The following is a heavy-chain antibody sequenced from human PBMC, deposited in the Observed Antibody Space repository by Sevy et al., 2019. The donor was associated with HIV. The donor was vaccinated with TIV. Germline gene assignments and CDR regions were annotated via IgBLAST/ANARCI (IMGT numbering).Heavy chain of an antibody. CDR1: GFTFSSYE. CDR3: AREGRYCSGGSCYIGYYYYGMDV. V-gene: IGHV3-48*03. Sequence: GGSLRLSCAASGFTFSSYEMNWVRQAPGKGLEWVSYISSSGSTIYYADSVKGRFTISRDNAKNSLYLQMNGLRAEDTAVYYCAREGRYCSGGSCYIGYYYYGMDVWGQGTTVTVSS. D-gene: IGHD2-15*01. CDR2: ISSSGSTI. J-gene: IGHJ6*02.